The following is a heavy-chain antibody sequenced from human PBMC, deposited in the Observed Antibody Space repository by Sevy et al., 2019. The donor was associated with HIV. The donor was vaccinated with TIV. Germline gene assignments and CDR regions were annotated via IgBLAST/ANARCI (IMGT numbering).Heavy chain of an antibody. J-gene: IGHJ4*02. CDR1: GGSISGYY. CDR2: IYDSGRA. D-gene: IGHD3-22*01. CDR3: VRSLNNYDTSGYQMGLDF. V-gene: IGHV4-59*01. Sequence: SETLSLTCTVSGGSISGYYWSWIRQSPGKGLEWIGFIYDSGRANYNPSLKSRVSISVDTSKNQFSLKMSSMTAADTAVYYCVRSLNNYDTSGYQMGLDFWGQGTLVTVSS.